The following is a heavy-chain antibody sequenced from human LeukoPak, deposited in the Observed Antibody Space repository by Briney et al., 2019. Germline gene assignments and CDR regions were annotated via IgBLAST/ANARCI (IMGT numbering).Heavy chain of an antibody. Sequence: GGSPRLSCAASGFTFSSYAMHWVRQAPGKGLEWVAFIRNDGDVIYYAESVKGRFTISRDNSKNTVYLQLNSLRAEDTAVYYCAKDLMSIKALIPWDYWGQGTLVTVSP. CDR3: AKDLMSIKALIPWDY. CDR2: IRNDGDVI. V-gene: IGHV3-30*02. D-gene: IGHD2-21*01. J-gene: IGHJ4*02. CDR1: GFTFSSYA.